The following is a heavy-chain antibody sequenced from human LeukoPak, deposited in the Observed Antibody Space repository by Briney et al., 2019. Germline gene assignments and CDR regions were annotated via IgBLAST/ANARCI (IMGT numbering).Heavy chain of an antibody. D-gene: IGHD6-13*01. V-gene: IGHV3-23*01. J-gene: IGHJ4*02. CDR3: VRDLSWAFDY. CDR2: ISGSGGST. CDR1: GFTFSSYA. Sequence: PGGSLRLSCAASGFTFSSYAMSWVRQAPGKGLEWVSAISGSGGSTYYADSVMGRFTISRDNAKNSLYLQMSSLRDEDTAVYYCVRDLSWAFDYWGQGILVTVSS.